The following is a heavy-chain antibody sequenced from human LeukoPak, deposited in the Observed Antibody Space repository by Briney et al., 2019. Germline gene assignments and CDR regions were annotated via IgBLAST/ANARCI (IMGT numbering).Heavy chain of an antibody. Sequence: GGSLRLSCAASGFTFSTYWMSWVRQAPGKGLEWVSYISSSSSIIYYADSVKGRFTISRDNAKNSLYLQMNSLRAEDTAVYYCARDQGVLWFGELLSVHFDYWGQGTLVTVFS. D-gene: IGHD3-10*01. CDR2: ISSSSSII. J-gene: IGHJ4*02. V-gene: IGHV3-48*01. CDR1: GFTFSTYW. CDR3: ARDQGVLWFGELLSVHFDY.